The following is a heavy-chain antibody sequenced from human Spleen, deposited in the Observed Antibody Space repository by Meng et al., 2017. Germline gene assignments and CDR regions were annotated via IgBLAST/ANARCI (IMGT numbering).Heavy chain of an antibody. D-gene: IGHD3-16*02. CDR1: GFTFSSYA. CDR3: AKLAGMLTFGGLIVTDTQDAFDL. J-gene: IGHJ3*01. CDR2: LSGSGGGT. Sequence: GESLKISCAASGFTFSSYAMNWVRQAPGKGLEWVSALSGSGGGTYYADSVKGRFTISRDNSKNTLYLQMNSLRAEDTAVYFCAKLAGMLTFGGLIVTDTQDAFDLWGQGTMVTVSS. V-gene: IGHV3-23*01.